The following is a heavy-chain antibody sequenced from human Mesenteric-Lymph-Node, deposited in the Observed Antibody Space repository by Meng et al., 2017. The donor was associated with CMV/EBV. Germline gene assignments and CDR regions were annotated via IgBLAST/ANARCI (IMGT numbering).Heavy chain of an antibody. CDR3: ARIAARRYYYYGMDV. D-gene: IGHD6-6*01. Sequence: GSLRLSCAASGFIFRSYAMTWVRQAPGKGLEWIGEINHSGSTNYNPSLKSRVTISVDTSKNQFSLKLSSVTAADTAVYYCARIAARRYYYYGMDVWGQGTTVTVSS. CDR1: GFIFRSYA. V-gene: IGHV4-34*01. CDR2: INHSGST. J-gene: IGHJ6*02.